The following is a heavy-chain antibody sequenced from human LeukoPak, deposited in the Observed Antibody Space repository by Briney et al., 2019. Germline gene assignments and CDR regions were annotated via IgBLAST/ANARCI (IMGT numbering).Heavy chain of an antibody. Sequence: PGGSLRLSCAASGFTFDDYAMHWVRQAPGKGLEWVSVIYSGGDTFHAESVKGRFTLSRDNSKNILYLQMNSLRAEDTAVYYCTRDPDGWGQGTLVTVSS. V-gene: IGHV3-66*01. J-gene: IGHJ4*02. CDR1: GFTFDDYA. CDR3: TRDPDG. CDR2: IYSGGDT.